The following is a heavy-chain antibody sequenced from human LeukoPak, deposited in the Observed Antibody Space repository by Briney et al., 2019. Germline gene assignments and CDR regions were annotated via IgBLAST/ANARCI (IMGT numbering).Heavy chain of an antibody. CDR2: ISWNSGSI. CDR3: ATTPIAAAGTSAVDY. CDR1: GFTFDDYA. Sequence: GRSLRLSCAASGFTFDDYAMHWVRQAPGKGLEWVSGISWNSGSIGYADSVKGRFTISRDNAKNSLYLQMNSLRAEDTAVYYCATTPIAAAGTSAVDYWGQGTLVTVSS. V-gene: IGHV3-9*01. J-gene: IGHJ4*02. D-gene: IGHD6-13*01.